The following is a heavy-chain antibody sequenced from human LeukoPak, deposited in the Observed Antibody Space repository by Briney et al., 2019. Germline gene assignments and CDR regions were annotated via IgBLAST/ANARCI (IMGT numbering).Heavy chain of an antibody. CDR3: AKGQSSGYYDPSDY. CDR1: GFTFSGYG. CDR2: ISASGGST. J-gene: IGHJ4*02. V-gene: IGHV3-23*01. Sequence: GGSLRLSCAASGFTFSGYGMSWVRQAPGKGLEWVSGISASGGSTYYRDSVKGRFTISRDNSKNTLYLQMNSLRVEDTAVYHCAKGQSSGYYDPSDYWGQGPLVTVSS. D-gene: IGHD3-22*01.